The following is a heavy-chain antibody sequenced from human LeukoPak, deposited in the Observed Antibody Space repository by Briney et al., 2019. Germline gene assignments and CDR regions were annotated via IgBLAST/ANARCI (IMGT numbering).Heavy chain of an antibody. CDR2: ISYSGSI. CDR3: GRDCSSLKCRREDVDY. V-gene: IGHV4-31*02. Sequence: SETLSLTCTVSGGSVTSNGYFWSCIRHLPGKGLEWFGYISYSGSIYYNPSLRIRLTISLDTSKNQFSLKLTSVTAADTAVYFCGRDCSSLKCRREDVDYWGQGTLVTVSS. D-gene: IGHD2-2*01. J-gene: IGHJ4*02. CDR1: GGSVTSNGYF.